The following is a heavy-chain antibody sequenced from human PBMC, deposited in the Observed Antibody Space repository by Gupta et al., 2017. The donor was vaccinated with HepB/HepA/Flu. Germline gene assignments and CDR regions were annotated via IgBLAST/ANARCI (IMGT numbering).Heavy chain of an antibody. D-gene: IGHD5-12*01. Sequence: QITLKESGPTLVKPTQTLTLTCTFSGFSLSTSGVGVGWIRQPPGKALEWLALIYWDDDKRYSPSLKSRLTITKDTSKNQVVLTMTNMDPVDTATDYCAHNPPREMATTSNPYYFDYWGQGTLVTGSS. CDR2: IYWDDDK. J-gene: IGHJ4*02. CDR3: AHNPPREMATTSNPYYFDY. V-gene: IGHV2-5*02. CDR1: GFSLSTSGVG.